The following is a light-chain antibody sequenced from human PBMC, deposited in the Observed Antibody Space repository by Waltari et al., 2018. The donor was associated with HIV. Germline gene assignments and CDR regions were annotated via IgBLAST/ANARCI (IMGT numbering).Light chain of an antibody. CDR2: EVR. Sequence: QSALTQPPSVSGSPGQSVTIYCTGTSSDVSSYNRVSWYQQPPGTAPKLLIYEVRNRPSGVPDRFSGSKSGNTASLTISGLQAEDEADYYCSLYTSSSLVFGGGTKLTVL. CDR3: SLYTSSSLV. J-gene: IGLJ2*01. V-gene: IGLV2-18*01. CDR1: SSDVSSYNR.